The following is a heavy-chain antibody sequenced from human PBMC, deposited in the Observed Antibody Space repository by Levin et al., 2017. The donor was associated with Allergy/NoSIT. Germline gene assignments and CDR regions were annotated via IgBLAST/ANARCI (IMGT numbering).Heavy chain of an antibody. Sequence: SVKVSCKASGFTLSTSAVQWVRQARGQRLEWIGWIVVGSGNTNYDKKLQERVTITRYQSTGTVYLELSSLRSEDTAIYYCGVRYIYDNYYFGMDVWGQGTAVTVSS. CDR3: GVRYIYDNYYFGMDV. J-gene: IGHJ6*02. CDR1: GFTLSTSA. CDR2: IVVGSGNT. V-gene: IGHV1-58*01. D-gene: IGHD3-16*02.